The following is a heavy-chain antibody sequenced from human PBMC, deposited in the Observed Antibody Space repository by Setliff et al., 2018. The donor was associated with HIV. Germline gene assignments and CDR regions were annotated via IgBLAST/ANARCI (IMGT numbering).Heavy chain of an antibody. CDR2: IYSGSSTS. CDR3: ARGTYCTDGVCIKGALDI. D-gene: IGHD2-8*01. V-gene: IGHV3-66*01. Sequence: PGGSLRLSCAASGFTVSSNYMSWVRQAPGKGLEWVSIIYSGSSTSYYADSVKGRFTTSRDSSKNTLYLQMNSLRAEDTAVYYCARGTYCTDGVCIKGALDIRGQGTMVTVSS. J-gene: IGHJ3*02. CDR1: GFTVSSNY.